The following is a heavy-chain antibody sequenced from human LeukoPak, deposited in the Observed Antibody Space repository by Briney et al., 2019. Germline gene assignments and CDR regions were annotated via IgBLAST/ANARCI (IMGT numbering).Heavy chain of an antibody. CDR2: ISAYNGDI. D-gene: IGHD6-13*01. Sequence: GASVTVSCKASGYTFTKYGVSWVRQSPGQGLEGMGWISAYNGDIKYAQKLQGRVTMTTDTSTSTAYMELRSLRSDDTAVYYCARVAGRMSSSKYGMDVWGQGTTVTVSS. V-gene: IGHV1-18*01. CDR1: GYTFTKYG. J-gene: IGHJ6*02. CDR3: ARVAGRMSSSKYGMDV.